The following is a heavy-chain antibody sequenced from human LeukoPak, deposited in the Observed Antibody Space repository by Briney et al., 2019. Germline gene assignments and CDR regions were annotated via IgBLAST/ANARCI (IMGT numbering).Heavy chain of an antibody. CDR3: ARTYCSSTSCLVDY. CDR2: ISSSGGSI. Sequence: GGSLRLSCAASGFTFSSYSMHWVRQAPGKGLEDVSAISSSGGSIYYANSVKGRFTISRDNSKNTLYLQMGSLRAEDMAVYYCARTYCSSTSCLVDYWGQGTLVTVSS. D-gene: IGHD2-2*01. J-gene: IGHJ4*02. V-gene: IGHV3-64*01. CDR1: GFTFSSYS.